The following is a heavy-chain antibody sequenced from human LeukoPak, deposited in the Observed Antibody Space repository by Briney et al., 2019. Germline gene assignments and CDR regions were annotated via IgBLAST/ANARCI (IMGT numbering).Heavy chain of an antibody. CDR2: INTNTGNP. Sequence: ASVKVSCKASGYTFTSYAMNWVRQAPGQGLEWMGWINTNTGNPTYAQGFTGRFVFSLDTSVSTAYLQISSLKAEDTAVYYCASPLGYYYDSSGYLPEYGMDVWGQGTTVTVSS. D-gene: IGHD3-22*01. J-gene: IGHJ6*02. CDR1: GYTFTSYA. V-gene: IGHV7-4-1*02. CDR3: ASPLGYYYDSSGYLPEYGMDV.